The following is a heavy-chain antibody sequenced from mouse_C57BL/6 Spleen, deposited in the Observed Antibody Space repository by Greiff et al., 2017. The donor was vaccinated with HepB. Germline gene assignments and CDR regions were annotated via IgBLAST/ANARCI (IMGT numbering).Heavy chain of an antibody. V-gene: IGHV5-4*01. J-gene: IGHJ4*01. CDR3: ARSSYSSYAMDY. Sequence: VQLKESGGGLVKPGGSLKLSCAASGFTFSSYAMSWVRQTPEKRLEWVATISDGGSYTYYPDNVKGRFTISRDNAKNNLYLQMSHLKSEDTAMYYCARSSYSSYAMDYWGQGTSVTVSS. CDR2: ISDGGSYT. CDR1: GFTFSSYA. D-gene: IGHD2-5*01.